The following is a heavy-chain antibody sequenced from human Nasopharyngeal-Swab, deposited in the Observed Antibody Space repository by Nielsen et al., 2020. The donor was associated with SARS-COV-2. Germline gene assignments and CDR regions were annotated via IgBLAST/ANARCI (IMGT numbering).Heavy chain of an antibody. Sequence: GESLKISCAASGFTFSNAWMNWVRQAPGKGLAWVGRIKSKTDGGTTDYAAPVKGRFTISRDDSKNTLYLQMNSQRAEDTAVYYCARDPTYSCSWYPYYYYGMDVWGQGTTVTVSS. V-gene: IGHV3-15*07. CDR1: GFTFSNAW. CDR2: IKSKTDGGTT. J-gene: IGHJ6*02. CDR3: ARDPTYSCSWYPYYYYGMDV. D-gene: IGHD6-13*01.